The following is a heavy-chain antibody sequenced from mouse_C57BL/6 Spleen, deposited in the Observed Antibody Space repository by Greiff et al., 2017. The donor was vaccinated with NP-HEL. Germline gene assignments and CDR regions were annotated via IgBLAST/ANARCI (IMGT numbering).Heavy chain of an antibody. D-gene: IGHD2-3*01. CDR3: ARGDGYYVDFDV. Sequence: QVQLKQPGAELVRPGTSVKLSCKASGYTFTSYWMHWVKQRPGQGLEWIGVIDPSDSYTNYNQKFKGKATLTVDTSSSTAYMQLSSLTSEDSAVYYCARGDGYYVDFDVWGTGTTVTVSS. J-gene: IGHJ1*03. V-gene: IGHV1-59*01. CDR2: IDPSDSYT. CDR1: GYTFTSYW.